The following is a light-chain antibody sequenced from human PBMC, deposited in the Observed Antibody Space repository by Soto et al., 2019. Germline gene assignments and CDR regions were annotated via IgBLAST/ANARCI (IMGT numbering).Light chain of an antibody. Sequence: QSALTQPRSVSGSPGQSVTISCTGTSSDVGGYTYVSWYQQHPGKAPKLIIYDVTEPPSGVPARFSGSKSGNTASLTISGLQAEDEADYYCCSYAGSYTYVFGTGTKVTVL. CDR1: SSDVGGYTY. CDR2: DVT. CDR3: CSYAGSYTYV. V-gene: IGLV2-11*01. J-gene: IGLJ1*01.